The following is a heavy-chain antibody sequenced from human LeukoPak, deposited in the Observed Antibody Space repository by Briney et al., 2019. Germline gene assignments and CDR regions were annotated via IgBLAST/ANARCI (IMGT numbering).Heavy chain of an antibody. D-gene: IGHD3-3*01. CDR3: AREASNLRFLEWLLSPSDY. J-gene: IGHJ4*02. Sequence: GGSLRLSCAASGFTFSSYSMNWVRQAPGKGLEWVSSISSSSSYINYADSVKGRFTISRDNAKNSLCLQMNSLRAEDTAVYYCAREASNLRFLEWLLSPSDYWGQGTLVTVSS. CDR1: GFTFSSYS. V-gene: IGHV3-21*01. CDR2: ISSSSSYI.